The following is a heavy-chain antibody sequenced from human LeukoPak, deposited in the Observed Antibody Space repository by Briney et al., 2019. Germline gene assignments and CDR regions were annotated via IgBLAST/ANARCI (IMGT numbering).Heavy chain of an antibody. V-gene: IGHV4-59*01. CDR2: VYYSGNT. Sequence: SETLSLTCTVSGGSISGYYWSWIRQSPGRGLEWIGYVYYSGNTNYNPSLKSRLTISLDTAKNQFSLKLGSVTSADTAVYYCARGEYEDLVDNWGQGTLVTVSS. CDR1: GGSISGYY. J-gene: IGHJ4*02. CDR3: ARGEYEDLVDN. D-gene: IGHD1-26*01.